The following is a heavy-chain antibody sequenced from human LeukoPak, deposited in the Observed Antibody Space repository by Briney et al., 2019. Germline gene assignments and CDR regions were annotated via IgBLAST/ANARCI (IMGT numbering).Heavy chain of an antibody. CDR3: AKGGYYYDSSGYWGKYVDY. Sequence: GGSLRLSCAASGFTFSSYGMSWVRQAPGKGLEWVSAISGSGGSTYYADSVKGRFTISRDNSKNTLHLQMNSLRAEDTAVYYCAKGGYYYDSSGYWGKYVDYWGQGTLVTVSS. V-gene: IGHV3-23*01. D-gene: IGHD3-22*01. CDR1: GFTFSSYG. CDR2: ISGSGGST. J-gene: IGHJ4*02.